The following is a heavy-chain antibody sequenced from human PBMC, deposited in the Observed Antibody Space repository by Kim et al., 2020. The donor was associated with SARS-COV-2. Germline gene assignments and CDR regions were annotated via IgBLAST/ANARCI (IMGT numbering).Heavy chain of an antibody. D-gene: IGHD3-16*01. CDR2: TCGHGAS. CDR3: ARDDDWAFHI. Sequence: GGSLRLSCTASGFIFTDSPMNWIRQAPGKGLEWVANTCGHGASTYADSVKCRFTVSRNNAKNSLFLQLTNLRDEDTALCYCARDDDWAFHIWGQGTLVTVS. J-gene: IGHJ3*02. V-gene: IGHV3-48*02. CDR1: GFIFTDSP.